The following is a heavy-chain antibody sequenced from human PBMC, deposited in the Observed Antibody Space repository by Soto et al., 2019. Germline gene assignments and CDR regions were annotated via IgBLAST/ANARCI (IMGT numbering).Heavy chain of an antibody. CDR3: ARVMGLLWFGEVPLNWFDP. Sequence: SETLSLTCTVSGGSISSGCYYWSWIRQHPGKGLEWIGYIYYSGSTYYNPSLKSRVTISVDTSKNQFSLKLSSVTAADTAVYYCARVMGLLWFGEVPLNWFDPWGQGTLVTVSS. CDR2: IYYSGST. CDR1: GGSISSGCYY. J-gene: IGHJ5*02. V-gene: IGHV4-31*03. D-gene: IGHD3-10*01.